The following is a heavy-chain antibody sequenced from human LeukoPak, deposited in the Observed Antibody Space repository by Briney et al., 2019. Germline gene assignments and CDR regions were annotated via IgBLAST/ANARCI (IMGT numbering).Heavy chain of an antibody. CDR1: GGSFSGYY. CDR2: INHSGST. D-gene: IGHD2-2*02. CDR3: ARXRREXXVVVPAAIPVPYYFDY. V-gene: IGHV4-34*01. Sequence: SETLSLTCAVYGGSFSGYYWSWIRQPPGKGLEWIGEINHSGSTNYNPSLKSRVTISVDTSKNQFSLKLSSVTAADTAVYYCARXRREXXVVVPAAIPVPYYFDYWGQGTLVTVSS. J-gene: IGHJ4*02.